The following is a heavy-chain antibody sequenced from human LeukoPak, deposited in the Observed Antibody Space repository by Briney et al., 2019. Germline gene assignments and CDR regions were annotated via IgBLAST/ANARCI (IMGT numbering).Heavy chain of an antibody. D-gene: IGHD2-15*01. CDR2: LNYNGGFT. Sequence: GGSLRLSCAASGFTFEDYGMTWVRQAPGRGRGWASSLNYNGGFTYYGDSVRGRFTVSRDNAKGSLYLEIDSLRPEDTALYYCARGPHARVASWYFDVWGRGTLVTVSS. CDR1: GFTFEDYG. J-gene: IGHJ2*01. V-gene: IGHV3-20*04. CDR3: ARGPHARVASWYFDV.